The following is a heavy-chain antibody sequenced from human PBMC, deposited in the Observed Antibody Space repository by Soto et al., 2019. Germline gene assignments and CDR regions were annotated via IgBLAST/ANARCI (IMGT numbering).Heavy chain of an antibody. Sequence: ASVNVYRKAAGDTYTTYHINWGRQATGHGLEWMGWISPYSGETRYAEKFQDRVTLTTDTSTKTAYMDLRNLKSDDTAVYWWARGSVAGSGFWGQGTLVTVSS. D-gene: IGHD6-19*01. V-gene: IGHV1-18*01. CDR3: ARGSVAGSGF. CDR2: ISPYSGET. CDR1: GDTYTTYH. J-gene: IGHJ1*01.